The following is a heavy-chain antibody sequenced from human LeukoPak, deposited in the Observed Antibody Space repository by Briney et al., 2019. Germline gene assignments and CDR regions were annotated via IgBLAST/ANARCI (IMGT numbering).Heavy chain of an antibody. J-gene: IGHJ4*01. D-gene: IGHD5-12*01. CDR2: IGISSGNT. V-gene: IGHV3-48*01. CDR1: GFNFIDYS. CDR3: ARDHRYAFDN. Sequence: PGGSLRLSCAASGFNFIDYSKNWVRQAPGKGLEWISYIGISSGNTKYADSVKGRFTISRDKARNSLYLQMNSLRVEDTAVYYCARDHRYAFDNWGHGTLATVSS.